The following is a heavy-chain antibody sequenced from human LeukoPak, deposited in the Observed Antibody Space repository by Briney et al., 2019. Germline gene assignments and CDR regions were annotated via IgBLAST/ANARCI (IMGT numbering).Heavy chain of an antibody. Sequence: SETLSLTCTVSGGSISSYYWSWIRQPPGKGLEWIGYIYYSGSANYNPSLKSRVTISVDTSKNQFSLKLSSVTAADTAVYYCARVRGGNPFDYWGQGTLVTVSS. V-gene: IGHV4-59*01. J-gene: IGHJ4*02. D-gene: IGHD4-23*01. CDR3: ARVRGGNPFDY. CDR1: GGSISSYY. CDR2: IYYSGSA.